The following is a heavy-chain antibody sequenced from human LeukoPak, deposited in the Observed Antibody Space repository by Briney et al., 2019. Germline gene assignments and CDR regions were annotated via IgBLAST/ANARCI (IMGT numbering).Heavy chain of an antibody. CDR1: GGSISSYY. V-gene: IGHV4-59*01. CDR2: IYYSGST. J-gene: IGHJ4*02. Sequence: SETLSLTCTVSGGSISSYYWSWIRQPPGKGLEWIGYIYYSGSTNYSPSLKSRVTISVDSSKNQFSLKLSSVTAADTAVYYCARAQLLWFGDEKSGFDYWGQGTLVTVSS. CDR3: ARAQLLWFGDEKSGFDY. D-gene: IGHD3-10*01.